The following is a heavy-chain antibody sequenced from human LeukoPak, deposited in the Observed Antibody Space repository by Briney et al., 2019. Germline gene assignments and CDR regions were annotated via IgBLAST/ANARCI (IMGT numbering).Heavy chain of an antibody. V-gene: IGHV3-74*01. CDR1: GFTFTNHW. Sequence: GGSLRLSXAASGFTFTNHWIHWVRQAPGKGLVWVSRINYYGTTTIYADSVKGRFTISRDNAKNTLYLQMNSLRAEDTAVYYCARDAAGLYYWGQGTLVTVSS. J-gene: IGHJ4*02. D-gene: IGHD2-15*01. CDR3: ARDAAGLYY. CDR2: INYYGTTT.